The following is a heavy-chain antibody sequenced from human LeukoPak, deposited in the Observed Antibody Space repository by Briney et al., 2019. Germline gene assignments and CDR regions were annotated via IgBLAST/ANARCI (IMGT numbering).Heavy chain of an antibody. Sequence: SQTLSLTCTVSGVSISSGGFYWTWIRQPPGKGLEWIGYIYYSGSTYYNPSLKSRVTISVATSKNQFSLKLSSVTAADTAVYYCARGPLLAPFDYWGQGTLVTVSS. V-gene: IGHV4-30-4*01. D-gene: IGHD3-10*01. J-gene: IGHJ4*02. CDR3: ARGPLLAPFDY. CDR1: GVSISSGGFY. CDR2: IYYSGST.